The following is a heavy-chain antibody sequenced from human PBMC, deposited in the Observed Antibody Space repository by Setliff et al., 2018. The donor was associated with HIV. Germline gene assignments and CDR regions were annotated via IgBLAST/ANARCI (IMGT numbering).Heavy chain of an antibody. V-gene: IGHV3-23*01. Sequence: PGGSLRLSCVASGFTFSSYCMDWFRQAPGKGLEWVSVISGSGGSTFYADSVKGRFTISRDNSKNTLYLQMNRLRVEDTAVYYCAKDGISGGAYPPYYFDYWGHGTLVTVSS. D-gene: IGHD2-15*01. J-gene: IGHJ4*01. CDR1: GFTFSSYC. CDR3: AKDGISGGAYPPYYFDY. CDR2: ISGSGGST.